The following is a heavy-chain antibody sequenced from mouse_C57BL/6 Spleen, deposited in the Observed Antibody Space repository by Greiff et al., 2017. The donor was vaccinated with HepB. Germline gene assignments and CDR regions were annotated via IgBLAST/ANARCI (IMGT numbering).Heavy chain of an antibody. CDR3: ARSYYGSSYVWYFDV. Sequence: VQLQQSGAELERPGTSVKVSCKASGYAFTNYLIEWVKQRPGQGLEWIGVINPGSGGTNYNEKFKGKATLTADKSSSTAYMQLSSLTSEDSAVYFCARSYYGSSYVWYFDVWGTGTTVTVSS. D-gene: IGHD1-1*01. CDR2: INPGSGGT. CDR1: GYAFTNYL. J-gene: IGHJ1*03. V-gene: IGHV1-54*01.